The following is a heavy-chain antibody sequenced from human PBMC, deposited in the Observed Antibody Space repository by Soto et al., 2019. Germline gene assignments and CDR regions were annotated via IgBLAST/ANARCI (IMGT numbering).Heavy chain of an antibody. CDR3: TTMLSRAQPRRGHSSGWYRAFEEFAH. D-gene: IGHD6-19*01. J-gene: IGHJ4*02. CDR1: GYNLSESS. Sequence: QVHLEQSGAEVKKPGASVKVACKVSGYNLSESSMHWVRQAPGKGPGWMGGFDPEDGETIFAKKFRGRVTMTEDSSTDSSYLEVSGLRSEDTAVYYCTTMLSRAQPRRGHSSGWYRAFEEFAHWGQGTLVTVSS. V-gene: IGHV1-24*01. CDR2: FDPEDGET.